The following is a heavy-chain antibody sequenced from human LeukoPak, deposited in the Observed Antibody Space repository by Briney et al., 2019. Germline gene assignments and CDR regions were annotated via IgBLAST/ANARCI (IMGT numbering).Heavy chain of an antibody. CDR3: ATHSRDGYNYPMDY. D-gene: IGHD5-24*01. Sequence: ASVKVSCKVSGYTLTELSMHWVRQAPGKGLEWMGGFDPEDGETIYAQKFQGRVTMTEDTSTDTAYMELSSLRSEDTAVYYCATHSRDGYNYPMDYWGQGTLVTVSS. CDR1: GYTLTELS. J-gene: IGHJ4*02. CDR2: FDPEDGET. V-gene: IGHV1-24*01.